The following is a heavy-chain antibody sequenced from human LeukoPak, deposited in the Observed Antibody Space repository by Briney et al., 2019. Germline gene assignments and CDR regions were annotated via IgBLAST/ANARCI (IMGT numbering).Heavy chain of an antibody. D-gene: IGHD1-14*01. CDR3: ARGPCCRGTCYNDY. Sequence: ASVKVSCKASGYTFSSHDFNWVRQATGQGLEWMGWMNPNTGKTGYALKFQGRVTLTRNTSISTAYMELSSLTSEDTAVYYCARGPCCRGTCYNDYWGQGTLVTVSS. CDR2: MNPNTGKT. V-gene: IGHV1-8*01. J-gene: IGHJ4*02. CDR1: GYTFSSHD.